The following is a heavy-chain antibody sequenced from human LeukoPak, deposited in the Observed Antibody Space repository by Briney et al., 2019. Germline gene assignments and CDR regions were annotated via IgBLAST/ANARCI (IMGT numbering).Heavy chain of an antibody. CDR1: GGSISSYY. CDR2: IYYTGST. J-gene: IGHJ5*02. Sequence: SETLSLTCTVSGGSISSYYWSWIRQPPGKGLEYIGNIYYTGSTNYNTFLKSRVTMSVDTSKNQFSLKLSSVTAADTAVYYCAREDIVVVPAATNWFDPWGQGTLVTVSS. D-gene: IGHD2-2*01. V-gene: IGHV4-59*12. CDR3: AREDIVVVPAATNWFDP.